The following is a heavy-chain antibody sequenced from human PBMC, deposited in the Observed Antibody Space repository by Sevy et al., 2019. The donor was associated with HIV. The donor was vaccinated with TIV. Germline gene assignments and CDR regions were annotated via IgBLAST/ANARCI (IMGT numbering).Heavy chain of an antibody. CDR2: ISSDGSNK. D-gene: IGHD6-6*01. Sequence: GGSLRLSCAASGFTFSSYAMHWVRQAPGKGLEGVAVISSDGSNKYYADAGKGRFTISRDNSKNTLYLQMNSLRAEDTAVYYCAREGGEIAARPDQLPFDYWGQGTLVTVSS. J-gene: IGHJ4*02. CDR3: AREGGEIAARPDQLPFDY. CDR1: GFTFSSYA. V-gene: IGHV3-30-3*01.